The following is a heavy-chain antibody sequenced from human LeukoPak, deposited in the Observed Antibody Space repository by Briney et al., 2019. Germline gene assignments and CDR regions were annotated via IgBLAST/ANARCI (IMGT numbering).Heavy chain of an antibody. V-gene: IGHV3-30*04. CDR1: GFTFSSYA. CDR3: ARVRYYDIYD. CDR2: ISYDGSNK. J-gene: IGHJ4*02. D-gene: IGHD3-9*01. Sequence: GGSLRLSCAASGFTFSSYAMHWVRQAPGKGLEWVAVISYDGSNKYYADSVRGRFTISRDNSKNTLYLQMNSLRAEDTAVYYCARVRYYDIYDRGQGPLVTVSS.